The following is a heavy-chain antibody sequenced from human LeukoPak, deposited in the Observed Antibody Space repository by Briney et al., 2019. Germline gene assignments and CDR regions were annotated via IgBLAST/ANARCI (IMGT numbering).Heavy chain of an antibody. V-gene: IGHV3-53*01. Sequence: GGSLRLSCAASGFTVSSNYMSWVRQAPGKGLEWVSVIYSGGSTYYADSVKGRFTISRDNSKNTLYLQMNSLRAEDTAVYYCARATLKYYYDSSGYLPGFDYWGQGTLVTVSS. D-gene: IGHD3-22*01. J-gene: IGHJ4*02. CDR2: IYSGGST. CDR3: ARATLKYYYDSSGYLPGFDY. CDR1: GFTVSSNY.